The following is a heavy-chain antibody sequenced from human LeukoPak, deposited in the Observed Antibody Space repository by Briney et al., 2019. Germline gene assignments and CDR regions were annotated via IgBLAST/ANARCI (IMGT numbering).Heavy chain of an antibody. CDR3: ARAHSDTSGYSTKYPDY. J-gene: IGHJ4*02. D-gene: IGHD3-22*01. CDR2: IYYSGNT. V-gene: IGHV4-59*01. CDR1: GGSISSYY. Sequence: PSETLSLTCTVSGGSISSYYWSWIRQPPGKGLEWIGYIYYSGNTNYNPSLKSRVTISVDTSKNQFSLKLSSVTAADTAVYYRARAHSDTSGYSTKYPDYWGQGTLVTVSS.